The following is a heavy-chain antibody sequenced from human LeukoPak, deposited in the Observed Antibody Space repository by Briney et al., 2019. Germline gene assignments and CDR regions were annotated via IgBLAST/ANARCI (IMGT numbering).Heavy chain of an antibody. V-gene: IGHV3-53*01. CDR2: TYAGGAS. CDR1: GFNISKTY. CDR3: ARADSTKWWGLDP. Sequence: GGSLRLSCAASGFNISKTYLMWARQAPGRRLEWVSVTYAGGASWYGDFVEGRFTISRDNSKNTVYLQMNGLRGDDTAIYYCARADSTKWWGLDPWGQGTQVTVAS. D-gene: IGHD2-15*01. J-gene: IGHJ5*02.